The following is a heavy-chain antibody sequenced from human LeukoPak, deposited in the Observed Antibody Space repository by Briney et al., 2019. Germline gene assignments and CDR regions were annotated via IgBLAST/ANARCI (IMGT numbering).Heavy chain of an antibody. CDR2: IIPILGIA. D-gene: IGHD3-22*01. V-gene: IGHV1-69*04. CDR3: GRDLDYYDSSGYAAFDI. J-gene: IGHJ3*02. Sequence: SVKVSCKASGGTFSSYTISWVRQAPGQGLEWMGRIIPILGIANSAQKFQGRVTITADKSTSTAYMELSSLRSEDTAVYYCGRDLDYYDSSGYAAFDIWGQGTMVTVSS. CDR1: GGTFSSYT.